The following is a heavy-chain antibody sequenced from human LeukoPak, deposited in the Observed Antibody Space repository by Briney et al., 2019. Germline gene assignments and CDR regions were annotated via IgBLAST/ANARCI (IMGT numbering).Heavy chain of an antibody. D-gene: IGHD1-7*01. J-gene: IGHJ5*02. CDR2: IYTSGST. V-gene: IGHV4-4*09. Sequence: SETLSLTCTVSGGSISSYYWSWIRQPPGKGLEWIGYIYTSGSTNYNPSLKSRVTISVDTSKNQFSLKLSSVTAADTAVYYCATLNWNYVGIGWFDPWGQGTLATVSS. CDR1: GGSISSYY. CDR3: ATLNWNYVGIGWFDP.